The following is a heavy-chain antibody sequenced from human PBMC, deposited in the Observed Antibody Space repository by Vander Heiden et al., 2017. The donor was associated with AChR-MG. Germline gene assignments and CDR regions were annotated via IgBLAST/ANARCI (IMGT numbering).Heavy chain of an antibody. J-gene: IGHJ4*01. CDR2: INPSGGST. CDR3: ARETTQIVGATGGDY. V-gene: IGHV1-46*01. Sequence: QVQLVQSGAEVKKPGASVKVSCKASGYTFTSYYMHWVRQAPGQGLEWMGIINPSGGSTSYAQKFQGRVTMTRDTSTSTVYMELSSLRSEDTAVYYCARETTQIVGATGGDYWGHGTLVTVSS. CDR1: GYTFTSYY. D-gene: IGHD1-26*01.